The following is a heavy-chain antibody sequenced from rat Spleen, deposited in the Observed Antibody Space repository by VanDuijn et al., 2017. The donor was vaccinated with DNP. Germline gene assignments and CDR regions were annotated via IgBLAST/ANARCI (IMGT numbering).Heavy chain of an antibody. CDR3: ARQRVMYTTATGFAY. CDR2: ISTGGDDT. D-gene: IGHD1-6*01. Sequence: EVQLVESGGGLVQPGRSLKLSCAASGFIFSYYDMAWVRQAPTKGLEWVASISTGGDDTYYRDSVKGRFTISRDNAKNTQSLQMDSLRSDDTATYYCARQRVMYTTATGFAYWGPGTMVTVSS. CDR1: GFIFSYYD. V-gene: IGHV5S13*01. J-gene: IGHJ1*01.